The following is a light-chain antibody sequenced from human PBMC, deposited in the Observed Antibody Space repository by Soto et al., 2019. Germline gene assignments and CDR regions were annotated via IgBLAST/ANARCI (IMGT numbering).Light chain of an antibody. CDR1: QSVSSN. CDR3: QQYNNWPFT. Sequence: EIVMTQSPATVSVSPGERATLSCRASQSVSSNLAWYQQKPGQAPRLLIYGASTRATGIPARFSGSGSGTEFTLTISSLQSEDFAVYYCQQYNNWPFTFGGGTKVDIK. CDR2: GAS. V-gene: IGKV3-15*01. J-gene: IGKJ4*01.